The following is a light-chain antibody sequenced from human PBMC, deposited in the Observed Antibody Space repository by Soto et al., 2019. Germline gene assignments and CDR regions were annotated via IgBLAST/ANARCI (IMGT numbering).Light chain of an antibody. CDR3: QQLNSYLSLT. Sequence: DSQMTQSQSTLSASVGDRVTITCRASQSISSWLAWYQQKPGKAPKLLIYDASSLESGVPSRFSGSGSGTEFTLTISSLQSEDFATYYCQQLNSYLSLTFGGGTKVDIK. CDR2: DAS. CDR1: QSISSW. V-gene: IGKV1-5*01. J-gene: IGKJ4*01.